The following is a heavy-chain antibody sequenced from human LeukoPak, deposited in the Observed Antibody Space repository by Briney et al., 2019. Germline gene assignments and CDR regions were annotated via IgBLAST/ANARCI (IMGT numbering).Heavy chain of an antibody. D-gene: IGHD7-27*01. V-gene: IGHV4-34*01. CDR2: INHSGST. CDR3: ARDRWGYGVDV. CDR1: GGSFSGYY. J-gene: IGHJ6*02. Sequence: KPLETLSLTCAVYGGSFSGYYWSWIRQPPGKGLEWIGEINHSGSTNYNPSLKSRVTISVDTSKNQFSLKLSSVTAADTAVYYCARDRWGYGVDVWGQGTTVTVSS.